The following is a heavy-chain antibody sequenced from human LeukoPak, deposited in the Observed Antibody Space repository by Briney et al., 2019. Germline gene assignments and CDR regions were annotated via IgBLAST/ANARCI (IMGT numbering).Heavy chain of an antibody. CDR3: ATVLFPAAMVNYYYGMDV. J-gene: IGHJ6*02. Sequence: ASVKVSRKVSGYTRTELSMHWVRQAPGKGLEWMGGFDPEDGETIYAQKFQGRVTMTEDTSTDTAYMELSSLRSEDTAVYYCATVLFPAAMVNYYYGMDVWGQGTTVTVSS. CDR1: GYTRTELS. V-gene: IGHV1-24*01. CDR2: FDPEDGET. D-gene: IGHD2-2*01.